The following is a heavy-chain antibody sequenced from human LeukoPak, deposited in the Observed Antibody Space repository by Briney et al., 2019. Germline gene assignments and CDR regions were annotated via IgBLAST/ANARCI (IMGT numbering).Heavy chain of an antibody. J-gene: IGHJ5*02. CDR2: INPSGGST. CDR3: ATRAWEGWFDP. Sequence: GASVKVSCKASGYIFSSYYIHWVRQAPGQGLEWMGIINPSGGSTSYAQKFQGRVTITADESTSTAYMELSSLRSEDTAVYYCATRAWEGWFDPWGQGTLVTVSS. V-gene: IGHV1-46*01. CDR1: GYIFSSYY. D-gene: IGHD1-26*01.